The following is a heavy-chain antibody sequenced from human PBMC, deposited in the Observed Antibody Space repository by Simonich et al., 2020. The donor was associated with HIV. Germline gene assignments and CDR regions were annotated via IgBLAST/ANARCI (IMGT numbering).Heavy chain of an antibody. J-gene: IGHJ4*02. D-gene: IGHD4-17*01. CDR2: NNQSGST. V-gene: IGHV4-34*01. CDR3: ARRHPTTVTTPYFDY. CDR1: GGSFSGYY. Sequence: QVQLQQLGAGLLKPSETLSLTCAVYGGSFSGYYWSWIRQPPGKGLEWIGENNQSGSTNYNPSRKSRVTISVDTSKNQFSLKLSSVTAADTAVYYCARRHPTTVTTPYFDYWGQGTLVTVSS.